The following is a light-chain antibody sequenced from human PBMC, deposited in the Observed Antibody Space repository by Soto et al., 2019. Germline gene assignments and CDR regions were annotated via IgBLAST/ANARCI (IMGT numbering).Light chain of an antibody. Sequence: EIVLTQSPGTLSLSPGERATLSCRASQSISSFCLAWYQQTPGQAPRLLIYDASSRAAGIPDRFSGGGSGTDFTLTISRLEPEDFGVYYCQQYGGSPRTFGQGTKVDIK. CDR3: QQYGGSPRT. CDR1: QSISSFC. V-gene: IGKV3-20*01. CDR2: DAS. J-gene: IGKJ1*01.